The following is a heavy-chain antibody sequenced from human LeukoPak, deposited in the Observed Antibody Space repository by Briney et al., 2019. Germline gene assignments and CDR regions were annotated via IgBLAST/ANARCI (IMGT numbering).Heavy chain of an antibody. CDR3: ARDLYCSGGSCYFDY. Sequence: ASVKVSCTASGYTFTSYGISWVRQAPGQGLEWMGWISAYNGNTNYAQKLQGRVTMTTDTSTSTAYMELRSLRSDDTAVYYCARDLYCSGGSCYFDYWGQGTLVTVSS. CDR2: ISAYNGNT. V-gene: IGHV1-18*01. CDR1: GYTFTSYG. D-gene: IGHD2-15*01. J-gene: IGHJ4*02.